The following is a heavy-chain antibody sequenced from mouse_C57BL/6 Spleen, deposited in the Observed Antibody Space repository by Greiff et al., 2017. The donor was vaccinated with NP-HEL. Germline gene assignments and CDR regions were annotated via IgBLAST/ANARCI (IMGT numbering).Heavy chain of an antibody. CDR1: GFTFSDAW. V-gene: IGHV6-6*01. D-gene: IGHD2-1*01. CDR2: IRNKANNHAT. Sequence: EVMLVESGGGLVQPGGSMKLSCAASGFTFSDAWMDWVRQSPEKGLEWVAEIRNKANNHATYYAESVKGRFTISRDDSKSSVYLQMNSLRAEDTGIDYCTRLAIYYGNPFAYWGQGTLVTVSA. CDR3: TRLAIYYGNPFAY. J-gene: IGHJ3*01.